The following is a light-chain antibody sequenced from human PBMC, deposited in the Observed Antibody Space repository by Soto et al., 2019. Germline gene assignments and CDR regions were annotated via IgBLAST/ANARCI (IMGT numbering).Light chain of an antibody. CDR2: GAS. J-gene: IGKJ5*01. CDR1: QSVSSNY. CDR3: QQYGTSPVT. V-gene: IGKV3-20*01. Sequence: EIVLTQSPGTLSLSPGERATLSCRASQSVSSNYLAWYQQKPGQAPRLLIYGASSRATGITDRFSGSGSGTDFTLTINTLEPEDLAVYYCQQYGTSPVTFGQGTRLEIK.